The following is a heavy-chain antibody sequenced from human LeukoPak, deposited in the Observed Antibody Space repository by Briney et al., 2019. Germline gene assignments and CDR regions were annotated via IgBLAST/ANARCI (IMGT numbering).Heavy chain of an antibody. CDR1: GFTFSSYW. V-gene: IGHV3-7*01. CDR2: IKGDGSEK. D-gene: IGHD3-22*01. Sequence: PGGSLRLSCAASGFTFSSYWMTWVRQAPGKGLEWVGNIKGDGSEKYYVDSVKGRFTISRDNAKNSLYLQMNSLRAEDTAVYYCATEPRKGDYYDSSVHDYWGQGTLVTVSS. CDR3: ATEPRKGDYYDSSVHDY. J-gene: IGHJ4*02.